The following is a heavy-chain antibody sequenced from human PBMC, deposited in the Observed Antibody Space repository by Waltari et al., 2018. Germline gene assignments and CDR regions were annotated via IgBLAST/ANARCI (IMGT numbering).Heavy chain of an antibody. V-gene: IGHV4-34*01. Sequence: QVQLQQWGAGLLKPSETLSLTCAVYGGSFSGYYWSWIRQPPGKGLEWIVEINHSGSTNYNPSLMSRVTISVDTAKNQFSLKLSSVTAADTAVYYCARGAARYYYYYGMDVWGQGTTVTVSS. CDR3: ARGAARYYYYYGMDV. CDR2: INHSGST. D-gene: IGHD6-6*01. J-gene: IGHJ6*02. CDR1: GGSFSGYY.